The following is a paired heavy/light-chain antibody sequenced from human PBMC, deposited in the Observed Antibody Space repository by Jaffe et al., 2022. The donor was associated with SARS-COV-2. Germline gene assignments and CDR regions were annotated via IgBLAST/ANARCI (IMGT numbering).Light chain of an antibody. CDR3: QQYNSYPYT. J-gene: IGKJ2*01. CDR2: KAS. Sequence: DIQMAQSPATLSASEGDRVTITCRASQSISSWLAWYQQKPGKAPKLLIYKASSLESGVPSRFSGSGSGTEFTLTISSLQPDDFATYYCQQYNSYPYTFGQGTKLEI. CDR1: QSISSW. V-gene: IGKV1-5*03.
Heavy chain of an antibody. CDR1: GFAFSNYA. V-gene: IGHV3-23*01. J-gene: IGHJ4*02. D-gene: IGHD3-10*01. CDR2: VGVNGAAT. Sequence: EVQLLESGGTLVQPGGSLRLSCAASGFAFSNYAMTWVRQAPGKGLECLSMVGVNGAATPYVDSVKGRFTISRDNSKSALYLQMNSLRVEDTAIYYCAKGTMVSGRHFFDYWGPGTLVTVSS. CDR3: AKGTMVSGRHFFDY.